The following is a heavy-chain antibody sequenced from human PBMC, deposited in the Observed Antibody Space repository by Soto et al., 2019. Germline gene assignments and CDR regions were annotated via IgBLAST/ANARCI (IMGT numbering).Heavy chain of an antibody. J-gene: IGHJ6*02. CDR2: IYYSGST. D-gene: IGHD4-17*01. V-gene: IGHV4-31*03. Sequence: SETLSLTCTVSGGSISSGGYYWSWIRQHPGKGLEWIGYIYYSGSTYYNPSLKRRVTISVDTSKNQFSLKLSSVTAADTAVYYCARWRVTTVTKPSGGYYYYYYGMDVWGQGTTVTVSS. CDR1: GGSISSGGYY. CDR3: ARWRVTTVTKPSGGYYYYYYGMDV.